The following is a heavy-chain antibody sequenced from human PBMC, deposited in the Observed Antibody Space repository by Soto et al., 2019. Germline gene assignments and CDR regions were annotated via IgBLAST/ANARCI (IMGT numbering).Heavy chain of an antibody. Sequence: SVKVSCKASGGTFSSYAISWVRQAPGQGLEWMGGIIPIFGTANYAQKFQGRVTLTRDTSISTAYMELSRLRSDDTAVYYCAGNYYDSSGYYYVDYWGQGTLVTVSS. CDR1: GGTFSSYA. D-gene: IGHD3-22*01. CDR3: AGNYYDSSGYYYVDY. V-gene: IGHV1-69*05. J-gene: IGHJ4*02. CDR2: IIPIFGTA.